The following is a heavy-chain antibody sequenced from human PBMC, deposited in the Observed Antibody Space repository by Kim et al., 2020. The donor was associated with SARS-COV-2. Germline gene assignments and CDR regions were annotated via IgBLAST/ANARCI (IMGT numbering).Heavy chain of an antibody. V-gene: IGHV3-23*01. Sequence: ADSVKGRFTISRDNSKNTLYLQRISLRAEDTAVYYCAKDRLYSYGSTLDYWGQGTLVTVSS. CDR3: AKDRLYSYGSTLDY. D-gene: IGHD5-18*01. J-gene: IGHJ4*02.